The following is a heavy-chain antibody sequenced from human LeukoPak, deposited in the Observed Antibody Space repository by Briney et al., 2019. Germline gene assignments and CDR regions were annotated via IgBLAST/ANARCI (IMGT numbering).Heavy chain of an antibody. Sequence: GASVKVSCKASGYTFPSFDINWVRQAPGQGLEWMGWMNPNSGNTGYSQRFQGRVTMTRNTSISTAYMELSSLRSEDTAVYYCARGRVTEGCSGGSCYHFDYWGQGTLVTVSS. D-gene: IGHD2-15*01. CDR2: MNPNSGNT. J-gene: IGHJ4*02. CDR3: ARGRVTEGCSGGSCYHFDY. CDR1: GYTFPSFD. V-gene: IGHV1-8*01.